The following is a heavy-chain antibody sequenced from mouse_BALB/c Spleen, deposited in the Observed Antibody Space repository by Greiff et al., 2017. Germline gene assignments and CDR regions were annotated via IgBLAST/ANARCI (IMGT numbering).Heavy chain of an antibody. CDR1: GFSLTSYG. CDR2: IWAGGST. V-gene: IGHV2-9*02. J-gene: IGHJ4*01. D-gene: IGHD2-1*01. CDR3: ARPYGNYGYYAMDY. Sequence: VKLVESGPGLVAPSQSLSITCTVSGFSLTSYGVHWVRQPPGKGLEWLGVIWAGGSTNYNSALMSRLSISKDNSKSQVFLKMNSLQTDDTAMYYCARPYGNYGYYAMDYWGQGTSVTVSS.